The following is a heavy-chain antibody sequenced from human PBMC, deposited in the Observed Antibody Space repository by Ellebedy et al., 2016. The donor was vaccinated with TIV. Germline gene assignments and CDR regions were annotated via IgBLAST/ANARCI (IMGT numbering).Heavy chain of an antibody. V-gene: IGHV4-4*08. J-gene: IGHJ3*02. CDR3: ARTNAFDI. CDR1: GGSMSSSY. CDR2: IFSSGNT. Sequence: SETLSLTCSVSGGSMSSSYWSWIRQSPDKGLEWIGHIFSSGNTDYNPSLKSRVTISIDTSKSQLSLTLTSMTAADTAVYYCARTNAFDIWGRGTMVTVSS.